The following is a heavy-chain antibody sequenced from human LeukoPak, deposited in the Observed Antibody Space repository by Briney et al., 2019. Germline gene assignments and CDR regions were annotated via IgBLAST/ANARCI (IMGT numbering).Heavy chain of an antibody. CDR1: GFTFIRYW. V-gene: IGHV3-74*01. CDR3: ARAPSEVGGYYPEYFRH. J-gene: IGHJ1*01. CDR2: IKSDGKT. D-gene: IGHD3-22*01. Sequence: GGSLLLSCDASGFTFIRYWMHWVRQAPGKGLVWVSRIKSDGKTNYADSVKGRFTISRDNAKNTVSLQMDSLRAEGTGVYYCARAPSEVGGYYPEYFRHWGQGTLVTVSS.